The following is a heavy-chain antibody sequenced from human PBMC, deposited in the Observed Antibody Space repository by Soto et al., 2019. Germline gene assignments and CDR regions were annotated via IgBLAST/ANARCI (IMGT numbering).Heavy chain of an antibody. CDR1: GFTFSIYA. Sequence: EVQLLESGGGLVQPGGSLRLSCAAAGFTFSIYAMSWVRQAPGQGLEWVSAISGSGGSTYYADSVKGRFTISRDNSKNTLYLQMNSLRADDTAVYYCAKATRGGAATLIRDYWGQGTLVNVSS. CDR2: ISGSGGST. CDR3: AKATRGGAATLIRDY. D-gene: IGHD6-13*01. J-gene: IGHJ4*02. V-gene: IGHV3-23*01.